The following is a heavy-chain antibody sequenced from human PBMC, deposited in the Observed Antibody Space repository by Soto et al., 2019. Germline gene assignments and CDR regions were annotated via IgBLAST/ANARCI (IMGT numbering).Heavy chain of an antibody. V-gene: IGHV1-69*13. J-gene: IGHJ4*02. D-gene: IGHD3-22*01. CDR2: IIPIFGTA. CDR3: ARSYDSSGYRFDY. Sequence: ASVKVSCKASGGTFSSYAISWVRQAPGQGLEWMGGIIPIFGTANYAQKFQGRVTITADESTSTAYMELSSLRSEDTAVYYCARSYDSSGYRFDYWGQGTLVTVSS. CDR1: GGTFSSYA.